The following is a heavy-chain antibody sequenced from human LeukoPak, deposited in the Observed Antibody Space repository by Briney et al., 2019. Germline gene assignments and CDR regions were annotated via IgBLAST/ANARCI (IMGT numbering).Heavy chain of an antibody. CDR1: GYTFTSYA. V-gene: IGHV1-3*03. CDR3: ARGSYVWGSYRSDSYYYMDV. J-gene: IGHJ6*03. CDR2: INAGNGNT. Sequence: ASVKVSCKASGYTFTSYAMHWVRQAPGQRLEWMGWINAGNGNTKYSQEFQGRVTITRDTSASTAYMELSSLRSEDMAVYYCARGSYVWGSYRSDSYYYMDVWGKGTTVTVSS. D-gene: IGHD3-16*02.